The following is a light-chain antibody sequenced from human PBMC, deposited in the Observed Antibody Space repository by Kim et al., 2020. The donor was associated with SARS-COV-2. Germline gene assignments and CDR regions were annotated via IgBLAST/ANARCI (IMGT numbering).Light chain of an antibody. CDR3: QQYDNYPVT. J-gene: IGKJ2*01. V-gene: IGKV1-5*01. CDR1: QSVRSS. CDR2: AAS. Sequence: SASVGDRVTITGRASQSVRSSLAWHQQKPGKAPNLVMYAASSLESGVPSRFSGSGSGTEFTLTINSLQPDDFATYYCQQYDNYPVTFGQGTKLEIK.